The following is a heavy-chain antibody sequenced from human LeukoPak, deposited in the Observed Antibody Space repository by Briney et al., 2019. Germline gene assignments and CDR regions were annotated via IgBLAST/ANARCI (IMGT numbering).Heavy chain of an antibody. V-gene: IGHV4-59*08. CDR1: GGSFSSYY. CDR3: ARHRGTYYYDSSGYYYFDY. D-gene: IGHD3-22*01. J-gene: IGHJ4*02. CDR2: IYYSGST. Sequence: SETLSLTCAVYGGSFSSYYWSWIRQPPGKGLEWIGYIYYSGSTNYNPSLKSRVTISVDTSKNQFSLKLSSVTAAGTAVYYCARHRGTYYYDSSGYYYFDYWGQGTLVTVPS.